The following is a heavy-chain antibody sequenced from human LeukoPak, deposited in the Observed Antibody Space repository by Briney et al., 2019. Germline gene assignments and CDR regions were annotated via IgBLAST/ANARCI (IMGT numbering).Heavy chain of an antibody. Sequence: PGGSLRLSXAASGFTFSSYWMSWVRQAPGKGLEWVANRKQDGSEKYYVDSVKGRFTISRDNAKNSLYLQMNSLRAEDTAVYYCARDLQLLWFGEYYFDYWGQGTLVTVSS. CDR2: RKQDGSEK. J-gene: IGHJ4*02. D-gene: IGHD3-10*01. CDR3: ARDLQLLWFGEYYFDY. V-gene: IGHV3-7*01. CDR1: GFTFSSYW.